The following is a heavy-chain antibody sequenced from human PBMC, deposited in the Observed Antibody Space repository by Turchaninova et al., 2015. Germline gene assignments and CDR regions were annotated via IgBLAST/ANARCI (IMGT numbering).Heavy chain of an antibody. Sequence: QVQLQESGPGLVKPSETLSLTCTVSGDSINRNYWSWIRQAPGKGLEWIGYVYYRGSTIYNPYLRCRVTIXVETSXXQFXRXVNSVIAXXXAVYSCARGXEALXXWGQGTLVTXS. J-gene: IGHJ3*02. CDR2: VYYRGST. CDR1: GDSINRNY. V-gene: IGHV4-59*01. CDR3: ARGXEALXX.